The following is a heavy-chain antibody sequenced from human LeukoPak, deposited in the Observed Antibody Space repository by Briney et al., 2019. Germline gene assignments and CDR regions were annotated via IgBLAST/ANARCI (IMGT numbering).Heavy chain of an antibody. D-gene: IGHD3-16*01. CDR3: ARDGYDYVSPYGMDV. Sequence: SQTLSLTCAVSGGSISSGGYSWSWIRQPPGKGLEWIGYIYHSGSTYYNPSLKSRVTISVDTSKNQFSLKLSSVTAADTAVYYCARDGYDYVSPYGMDVWGQGTTVTVSS. CDR2: IYHSGST. J-gene: IGHJ6*02. V-gene: IGHV4-30-2*05. CDR1: GGSISSGGYS.